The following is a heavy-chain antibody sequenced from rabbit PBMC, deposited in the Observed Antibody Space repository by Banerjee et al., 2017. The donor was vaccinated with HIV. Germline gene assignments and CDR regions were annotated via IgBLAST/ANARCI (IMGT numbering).Heavy chain of an antibody. CDR2: IDPVFRST. V-gene: IGHV1S47*01. CDR1: GFDFSSYG. Sequence: QEQLVESGGGLVQPGGSLKLSCKASGFDFSSYGVSWVRQAPGKGLEWIGYIDPVFRSTYYASWVNGRFTISSHNAQNTVDLQLNSLTAADTATYFCARDAKRDGYYFNLWGPGTLVTVS. CDR3: ARDAKRDGYYFNL. D-gene: IGHD1-1*01. J-gene: IGHJ4*01.